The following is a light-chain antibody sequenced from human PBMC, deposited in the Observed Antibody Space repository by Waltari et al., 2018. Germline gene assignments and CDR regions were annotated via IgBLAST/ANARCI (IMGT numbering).Light chain of an antibody. CDR1: SGSIASNY. V-gene: IGLV6-57*03. CDR2: EDY. J-gene: IGLJ3*02. Sequence: NFMLTQPHSVSESPGKTVTISCTRSSGSIASNYVQWFQQRPGSAHTTVIYEDYQRPFGLPDRFSGSIDSSSNSASLTISGLKTEDEADYYCQSYDGINWMFGGGTKLTVL. CDR3: QSYDGINWM.